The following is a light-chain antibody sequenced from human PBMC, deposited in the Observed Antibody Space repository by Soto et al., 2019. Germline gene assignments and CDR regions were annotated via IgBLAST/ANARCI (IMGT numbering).Light chain of an antibody. CDR2: QDS. CDR3: QAWDSSTAV. Sequence: SYELTQPPSVSVSPGQTASITCSGHKLGDKYACWYQQKPGQSPVLVIYQDSKRPSGIPERFSGSNSGNTATLTISGTQAMDEADYYCQAWDSSTAVFGGGTKLTV. CDR1: KLGDKY. J-gene: IGLJ2*01. V-gene: IGLV3-1*01.